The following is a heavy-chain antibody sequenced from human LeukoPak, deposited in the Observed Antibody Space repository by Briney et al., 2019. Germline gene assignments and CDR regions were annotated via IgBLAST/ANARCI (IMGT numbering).Heavy chain of an antibody. Sequence: PGGSLRLSCAASGFTFSSYSMNWVRQAPGKGLEWVSYISSSSSTIYYADSVKGRFTISRDNAKNSLYLQMNSLRAEDTAVYYCARDRNSNGLFLDGFDIWGQGTMVTVSS. J-gene: IGHJ3*02. V-gene: IGHV3-48*01. CDR2: ISSSSSTI. D-gene: IGHD5-18*01. CDR1: GFTFSSYS. CDR3: ARDRNSNGLFLDGFDI.